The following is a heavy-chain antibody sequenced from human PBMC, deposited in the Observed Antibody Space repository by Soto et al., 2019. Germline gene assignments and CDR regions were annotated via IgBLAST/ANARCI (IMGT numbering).Heavy chain of an antibody. CDR1: GGCFSSEC. D-gene: IGHD3-3*01. CDR3: ARGHRSDDYFDS. J-gene: IGHJ4*02. Sequence: PSGTLSLTFGLDGGCFSSECRYWIRQSPGRGLEWIGDINPIGSTKYNPSLKGRVAISLDTSRTQFSLKVSSVTAAYTAVYSCARGHRSDDYFDSWGQGTPVTVSS. V-gene: IGHV4-34*01. CDR2: INPIGST.